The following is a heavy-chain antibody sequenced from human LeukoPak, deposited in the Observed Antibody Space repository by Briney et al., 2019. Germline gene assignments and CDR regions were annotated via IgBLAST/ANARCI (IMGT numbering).Heavy chain of an antibody. CDR3: ARGGHYDILTGYYPSDY. Sequence: ASVKVSCKASGYTFTSYDINWVRQATGQGLEWMGWMNPNSGNTGYAQKFQGRVTMTRNTSISTAYMELSSLGSEDTAVYYCARGGHYDILTGYYPSDYWGQGTLVTVSS. J-gene: IGHJ4*02. CDR1: GYTFTSYD. CDR2: MNPNSGNT. V-gene: IGHV1-8*01. D-gene: IGHD3-9*01.